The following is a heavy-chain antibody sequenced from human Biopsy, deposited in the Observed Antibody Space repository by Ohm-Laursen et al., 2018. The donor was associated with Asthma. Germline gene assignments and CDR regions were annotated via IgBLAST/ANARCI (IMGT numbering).Heavy chain of an antibody. CDR3: AKGGTYTTDSYDY. CDR1: GFAVSRDH. J-gene: IGHJ4*02. V-gene: IGHV3-23*01. Sequence: SLRLSCTASGFAVSRDHMFWVRQAPGKGLEWVSSISSSGDSTYYADSVKGRFTISRDNSKNTLYLQMSSLRADDTAVFYCAKGGTYTTDSYDYWGQGSLVTVSS. CDR2: ISSSGDST. D-gene: IGHD1-26*01.